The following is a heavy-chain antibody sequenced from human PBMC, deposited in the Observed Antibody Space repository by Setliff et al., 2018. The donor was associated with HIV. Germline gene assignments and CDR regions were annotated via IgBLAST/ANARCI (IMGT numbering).Heavy chain of an antibody. CDR2: IYYSGST. V-gene: IGHV4-59*01. Sequence: PSETLSLTCTVSGVSIRSYYWSWVRQVPGKGLEWIGYIYYSGSTNYNPSLKSRVTISVDTSKNQFSLKLSSVTAADTAVYYCARAHIGIAARWSGWFDPWGQGTLVTVSS. CDR1: GVSIRSYY. D-gene: IGHD6-6*01. J-gene: IGHJ5*02. CDR3: ARAHIGIAARWSGWFDP.